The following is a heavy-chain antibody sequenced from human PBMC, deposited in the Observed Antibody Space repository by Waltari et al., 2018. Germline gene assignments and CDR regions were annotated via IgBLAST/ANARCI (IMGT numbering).Heavy chain of an antibody. J-gene: IGHJ6*02. CDR2: ISAYNGNT. CDR1: GYTFTSYG. D-gene: IGHD2-21*02. V-gene: IGHV1-18*01. Sequence: QVQLVQSGAEVKKPGASVKVSCKASGYTFTSYGISWVRQAPGQGLEWMGWISAYNGNTNYAQKLQGGVTMTTDTSTSTAYMELRSLRSDDTAVYYCARDPGGGDCYWSYYYYYYGMDVWGQGTTVTVSS. CDR3: ARDPGGGDCYWSYYYYYYGMDV.